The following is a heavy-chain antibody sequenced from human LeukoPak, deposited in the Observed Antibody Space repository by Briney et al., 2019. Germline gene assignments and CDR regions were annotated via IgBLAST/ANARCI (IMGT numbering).Heavy chain of an antibody. CDR1: GGSISSSSYY. V-gene: IGHV4-61*01. CDR2: IYYSGST. CDR3: ARESRDRGWYFEL. J-gene: IGHJ2*01. Sequence: PSETLSLTCTVSGGSISSSSYYWSWIRQPPGKGLEWIGYIYYSGSTNYNPSLKSRVTISVDTSKDQFSLKLSSVTAADTAVYYCARESRDRGWYFELWGRGTLVTVSS.